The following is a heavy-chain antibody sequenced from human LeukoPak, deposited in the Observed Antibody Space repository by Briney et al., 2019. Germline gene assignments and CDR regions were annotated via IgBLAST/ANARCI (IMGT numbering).Heavy chain of an antibody. D-gene: IGHD3-22*01. J-gene: IGHJ4*02. CDR1: GGSISSSSYY. CDR3: ARVYDSSGYYLDY. Sequence: SETLSLTCTVSGGSISSSSYYWGWIRQPPGKGLEWIGSIYYSGSTYYNPSLKSRVTISVDTSKNQFSLKLSSVTAADTAVYYCARVYDSSGYYLDYWGQGTLVTVSP. V-gene: IGHV4-39*07. CDR2: IYYSGST.